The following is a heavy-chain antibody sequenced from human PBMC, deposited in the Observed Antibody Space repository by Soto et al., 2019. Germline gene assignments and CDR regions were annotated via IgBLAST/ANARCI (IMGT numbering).Heavy chain of an antibody. Sequence: ASVKVSCKASGYTFTGYYMHWVRQAPGQGLEWMGWINPNSGGTNYAQKFQGWVTMTRDTSISTAYMELSRLRSDDTAVYYCARGPRPVTSSDLYMDVWGKGTTVTVSS. D-gene: IGHD4-17*01. V-gene: IGHV1-2*04. J-gene: IGHJ6*03. CDR2: INPNSGGT. CDR3: ARGPRPVTSSDLYMDV. CDR1: GYTFTGYY.